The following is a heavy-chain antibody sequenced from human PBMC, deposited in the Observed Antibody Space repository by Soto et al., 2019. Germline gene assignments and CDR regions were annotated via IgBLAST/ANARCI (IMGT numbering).Heavy chain of an antibody. CDR3: AKDRGFGAGHGMDV. J-gene: IGHJ6*02. D-gene: IGHD3-10*01. V-gene: IGHV3-23*01. CDR1: GFTFSNYA. CDR2: ISARGGTT. Sequence: EVRLLESGGDLVQPGGSLRLSCEASGFTFSNYAMSWVRQAPGKGLEWVTGISARGGTTYYVDSVKGRFTISRDNSKNTLYLQMNALRAEDRAVYYCAKDRGFGAGHGMDVWGQGTTVTVSS.